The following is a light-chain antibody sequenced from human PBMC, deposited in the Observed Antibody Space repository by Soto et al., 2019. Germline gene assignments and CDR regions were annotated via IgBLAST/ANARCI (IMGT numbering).Light chain of an antibody. Sequence: IVLTQSPATLSLSPGARATLSCRAGQSVSNYLAWYQQKPGQAPRLLIYDTFNRATGIPARFSGSGSGTDFTLTISSLEPEDLAVYFCVQQGTWPWTSGQGTKVEIK. CDR3: VQQGTWPWT. V-gene: IGKV3-11*01. J-gene: IGKJ1*01. CDR2: DTF. CDR1: QSVSNY.